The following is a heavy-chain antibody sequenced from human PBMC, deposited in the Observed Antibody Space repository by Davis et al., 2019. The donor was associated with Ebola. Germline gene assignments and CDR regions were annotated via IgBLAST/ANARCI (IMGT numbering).Heavy chain of an antibody. J-gene: IGHJ4*02. CDR1: GGTLISYA. Sequence: SVKVSCKVAGGTLISYAVTWVRQAPGQGLDWMGGIIPVSGVPKYAQDFQGRVTITADESTSTAYMELSSLRSEDTAMYYCARDRYSDGSGYFFEQSHWGQGTLVTVSS. CDR3: ARDRYSDGSGYFFEQSH. V-gene: IGHV1-69*13. D-gene: IGHD3-22*01. CDR2: IIPVSGVP.